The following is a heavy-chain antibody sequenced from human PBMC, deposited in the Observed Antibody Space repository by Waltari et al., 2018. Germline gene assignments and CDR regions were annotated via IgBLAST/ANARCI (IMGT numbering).Heavy chain of an antibody. J-gene: IGHJ4*02. Sequence: QLQLQESGPGLVKPSETLSLTCTVSGGSISSSSYYWGWIRQPPGKGLEWIGSIYYSGSTYYNPSLKSRVTISLDTSKNQFSLKLSSVTAADTAVYYCARLQQLPDYFDYWGQGTLVTVSS. CDR3: ARLQQLPDYFDY. V-gene: IGHV4-39*01. D-gene: IGHD6-13*01. CDR1: GGSISSSSYY. CDR2: IYYSGST.